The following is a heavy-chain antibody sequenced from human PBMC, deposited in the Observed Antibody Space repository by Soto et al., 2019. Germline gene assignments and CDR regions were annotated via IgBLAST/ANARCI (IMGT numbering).Heavy chain of an antibody. CDR1: GYTFTSYA. D-gene: IGHD3-3*01. CDR3: ARVRGTWYFDL. Sequence: ASVKVSCKASGYTFTSYAMHWVRQAPGQRLEWMGWINAGNGNTKYSQKFQGRVTITRDTSASTAYMKLSSLRSEDTAVYYCARVRGTWYFDLWGRGTLVTVSS. V-gene: IGHV1-3*01. J-gene: IGHJ2*01. CDR2: INAGNGNT.